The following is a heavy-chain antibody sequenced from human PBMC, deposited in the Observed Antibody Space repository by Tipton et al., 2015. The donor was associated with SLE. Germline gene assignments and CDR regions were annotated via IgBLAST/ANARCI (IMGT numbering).Heavy chain of an antibody. CDR1: GGSISSGSYY. Sequence: TLSLTCTVSGGSISSGSYYWSWIRQPAGKGLEWIGRIYTSGSTNYNPSLKSRVTISVDTSKNQFSLKLSSVTAADTAVYYCARNPGYWGRGTLVTVSS. CDR2: IYTSGST. V-gene: IGHV4-61*02. J-gene: IGHJ4*02. D-gene: IGHD1-14*01. CDR3: ARNPGY.